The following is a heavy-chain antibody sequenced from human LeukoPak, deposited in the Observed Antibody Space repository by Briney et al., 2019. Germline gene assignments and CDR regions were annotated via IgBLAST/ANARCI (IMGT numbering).Heavy chain of an antibody. CDR3: AKDLRPHADKYFDY. J-gene: IGHJ4*02. CDR1: GFTFDDYT. Sequence: PGGSLRLSCAASGFTFDDYTMHWVRQAPGMGLEWVSLISWDGGSTYYADSVKGRFTVSRVNSKNSLYLQMNSLRTEDTALYYCAKDLRPHADKYFDYWGQGTLVTVSS. V-gene: IGHV3-43*01. CDR2: ISWDGGST.